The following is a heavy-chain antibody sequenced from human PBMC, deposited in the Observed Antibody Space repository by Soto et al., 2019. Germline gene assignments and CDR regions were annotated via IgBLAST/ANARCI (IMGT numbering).Heavy chain of an antibody. J-gene: IGHJ6*02. V-gene: IGHV3-11*01. Sequence: GGSLRLSCAASGFTFSDYYMSWIRQAPGKGLEWVSYISSSGSTIYYADSVKGRFTISRDNAKNSLYLQMNSLRAEDTAVYYCATGLTGYCSGGSCYSHYYYGIDVWGQGTTVTVSS. CDR1: GFTFSDYY. CDR3: ATGLTGYCSGGSCYSHYYYGIDV. CDR2: ISSSGSTI. D-gene: IGHD2-15*01.